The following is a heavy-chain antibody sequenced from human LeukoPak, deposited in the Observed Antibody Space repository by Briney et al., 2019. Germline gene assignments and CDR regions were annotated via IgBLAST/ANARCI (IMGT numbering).Heavy chain of an antibody. J-gene: IGHJ4*02. Sequence: PGGSLRLSCAASGFTFVGNAVTWVRQAPGKGLEWVSTISGSGDTYYADSVKGRFTISRDDSKSTLSLQMSSLRAEDTAVYYCAKAHLASRYCTNDACSDFDYWGQGTLVTVSS. CDR3: AKAHLASRYCTNDACSDFDY. D-gene: IGHD2-8*01. CDR2: ISGSGDT. CDR1: GFTFVGNA. V-gene: IGHV3-23*01.